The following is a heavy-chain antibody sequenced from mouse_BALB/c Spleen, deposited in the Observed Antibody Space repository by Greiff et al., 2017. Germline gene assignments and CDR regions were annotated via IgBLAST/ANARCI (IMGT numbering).Heavy chain of an antibody. Sequence: EVQLQQSGPSLVKPSQTLSLTCSVTGDSITSGYWNWIRKFPGNKLEYMGYISYSGSTYYNPSLKSRISITRDTSKNQYYLQLNSVTTEDTATYYCARWDDYDEAFAYWGQGTLVTVSA. CDR2: ISYSGST. J-gene: IGHJ3*01. CDR1: GDSITSGY. V-gene: IGHV3-8*02. D-gene: IGHD2-4*01. CDR3: ARWDDYDEAFAY.